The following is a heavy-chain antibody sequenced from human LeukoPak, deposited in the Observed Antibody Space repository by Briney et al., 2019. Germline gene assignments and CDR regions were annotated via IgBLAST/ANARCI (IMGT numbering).Heavy chain of an antibody. V-gene: IGHV3-23*01. CDR1: GFTFSGYA. D-gene: IGHD3-10*01. J-gene: IGHJ4*02. Sequence: GGSLRLSCAASGFTFSGYAMSWVRQAPGKGLEWVSGFSVSDGIAYYADSVKGRFTISRDNSKNTLYLQMNSLRAEDTAVYYCARDQLWFGEWYFDYWGQGTLVTVSS. CDR3: ARDQLWFGEWYFDY. CDR2: FSVSDGIA.